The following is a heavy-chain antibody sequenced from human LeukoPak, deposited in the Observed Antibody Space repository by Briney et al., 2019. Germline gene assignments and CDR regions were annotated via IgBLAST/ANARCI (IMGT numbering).Heavy chain of an antibody. V-gene: IGHV3-74*01. J-gene: IGHJ4*02. CDR2: INSDGSST. Sequence: GGSLRLSCAASGFTFSSYSMNWVRQAPGKGLVWVSRINSDGSSTSYADSVKGRFTISRDNAKNTLYLQMNSLRAEDTAVYYCARGLRYSSSWSFDCWGQGTLVTVSS. CDR1: GFTFSSYS. CDR3: ARGLRYSSSWSFDC. D-gene: IGHD6-13*01.